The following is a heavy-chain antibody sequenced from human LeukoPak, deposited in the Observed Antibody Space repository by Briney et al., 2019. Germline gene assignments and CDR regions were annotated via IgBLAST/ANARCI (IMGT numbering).Heavy chain of an antibody. CDR2: ISGSGTMT. J-gene: IGHJ1*01. CDR3: VQVQN. CDR1: GFSFSSYE. Sequence: GGSLRLSCAASGFSFSSYEMNWVRQAPGKGLEWLSYISGSGTMTYYADSVKGRFTVSRDNAENSLYLQMNSLRAEDTSVYYCVQVQNWGQGALVTVSS. V-gene: IGHV3-48*03. D-gene: IGHD4-11*01.